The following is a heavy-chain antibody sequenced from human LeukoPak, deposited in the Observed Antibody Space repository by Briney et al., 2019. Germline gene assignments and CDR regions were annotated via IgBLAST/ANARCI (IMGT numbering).Heavy chain of an antibody. Sequence: ASVKVSCKASGYTFTSYDINWVRQATGQGLEWMGWMNPNSGNTGYAQKFQGRVTMTRNTSISTAYMELSSLRSEDTAVYYCARARDNVLLGFGELLYAFDIWGQGTMVTVSS. V-gene: IGHV1-8*01. CDR2: MNPNSGNT. J-gene: IGHJ3*02. CDR1: GYTFTSYD. D-gene: IGHD3-10*01. CDR3: ARARDNVLLGFGELLYAFDI.